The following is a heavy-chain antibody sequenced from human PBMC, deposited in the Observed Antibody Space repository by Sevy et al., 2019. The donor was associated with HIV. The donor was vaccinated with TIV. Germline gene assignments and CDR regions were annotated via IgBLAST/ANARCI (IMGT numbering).Heavy chain of an antibody. V-gene: IGHV1-2*04. J-gene: IGHJ4*02. Sequence: ASVKVSCKASGYTVTGYYMHWVRQAPGQGLEWMGWTNPNSGGTNYAQKFQGWVTMTRDTSISTAYMELSRLRSDDTAVYYCARSYHLDYYDSSGYYSYFDYWGQGTLVTVSS. D-gene: IGHD3-22*01. CDR3: ARSYHLDYYDSSGYYSYFDY. CDR2: TNPNSGGT. CDR1: GYTVTGYY.